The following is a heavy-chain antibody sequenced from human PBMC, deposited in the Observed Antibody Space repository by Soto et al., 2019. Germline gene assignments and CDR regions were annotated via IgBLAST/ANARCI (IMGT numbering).Heavy chain of an antibody. J-gene: IGHJ4*02. Sequence: GGSLRLSCAASGFSFRSYGMHWVRQAPDKGLEGVALISDDGKNIYYADSVKGRFTISRDNSKNTLFLQMNSLRDEDTAVYYCVKKEDRSGWGGDYWGQGNLVTVSS. V-gene: IGHV3-30*18. CDR3: VKKEDRSGWGGDY. CDR2: ISDDGKNI. D-gene: IGHD6-19*01. CDR1: GFSFRSYG.